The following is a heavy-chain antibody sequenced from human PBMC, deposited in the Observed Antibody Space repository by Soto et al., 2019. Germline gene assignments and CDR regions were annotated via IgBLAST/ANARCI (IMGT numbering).Heavy chain of an antibody. CDR1: GFTFSSYA. V-gene: IGHV3-64D*08. Sequence: EVKLVESGGGLVQPGGSLRLSCSASGFTFSSYAMHWVRQAPGKGLEYVSAISSNGGSTYYADSVKGRFTISRDNSKNTLYLQMSSLRAEDTAVYYCVKTGYSSSPSLVSHEGYYYYGMDVWGQGTTVTVSS. CDR3: VKTGYSSSPSLVSHEGYYYYGMDV. D-gene: IGHD6-6*01. J-gene: IGHJ6*02. CDR2: ISSNGGST.